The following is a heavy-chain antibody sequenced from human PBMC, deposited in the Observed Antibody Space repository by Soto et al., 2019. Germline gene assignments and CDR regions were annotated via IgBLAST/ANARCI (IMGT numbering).Heavy chain of an antibody. CDR3: ARGRAAAEQEDYFDY. CDR1: GGSISSYY. Sequence: SETLSLTCTVSGGSISSYYWSWIRQPPGKGLEWIGYIYYSGSTNYSPSLKSRVTISVDTSKNQFSLKLSSVTAADTAVYYCARGRAAAEQEDYFDYWGQGTLVTVSS. D-gene: IGHD6-13*01. CDR2: IYYSGST. V-gene: IGHV4-59*01. J-gene: IGHJ4*02.